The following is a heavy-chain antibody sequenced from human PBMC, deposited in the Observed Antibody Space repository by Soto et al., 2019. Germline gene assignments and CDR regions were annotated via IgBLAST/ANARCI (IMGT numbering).Heavy chain of an antibody. D-gene: IGHD3-22*01. CDR2: IIPILGIA. Sequence: QVQLVQSGAEVKKPGSSVKVSCKASGGTFSSYTISWVRQAPGQGLEWMGRIIPILGIANYAQKFQGRVTITADKSPSTAYMELSSLRSEDTAVYYCASCGGDTMIAANCPLRGMDVWGQGTTVTVSS. CDR1: GGTFSSYT. V-gene: IGHV1-69*02. J-gene: IGHJ6*02. CDR3: ASCGGDTMIAANCPLRGMDV.